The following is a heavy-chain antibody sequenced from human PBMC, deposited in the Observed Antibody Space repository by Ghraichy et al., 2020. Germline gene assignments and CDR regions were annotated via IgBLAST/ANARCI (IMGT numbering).Heavy chain of an antibody. V-gene: IGHV4-34*01. J-gene: IGHJ4*02. CDR2: INHSGST. CDR1: GGSFSGYY. Sequence: GSLRLSCAVYGGSFSGYYWSWIRQPPGKGLEWIGEINHSGSTNYNPSLKSRVTISVDTSKNQFSLKLSSVTAADTAVYYCARGKWVFIWGQGTLVTVSS. D-gene: IGHD2-8*01. CDR3: ARGKWVFI.